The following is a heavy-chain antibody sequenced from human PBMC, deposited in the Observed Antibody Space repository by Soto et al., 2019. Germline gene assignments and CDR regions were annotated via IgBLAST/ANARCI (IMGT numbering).Heavy chain of an antibody. CDR2: IYFSGST. V-gene: IGHV4-31*03. CDR3: TRDSSGDYGWFDS. J-gene: IGHJ5*01. Sequence: SETLSLTCTVSGGSITSGDYYWSWIRQRPGKGLQWIGYIYFSGSTYYHPSLKSRVTISLDTSKNQFSLNLRSVTAADTAVYYCTRDSSGDYGWFDSWGQGTVVTVSS. CDR1: GGSITSGDYY. D-gene: IGHD4-17*01.